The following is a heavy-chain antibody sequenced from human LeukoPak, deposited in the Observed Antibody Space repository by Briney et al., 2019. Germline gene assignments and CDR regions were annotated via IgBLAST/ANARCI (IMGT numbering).Heavy chain of an antibody. D-gene: IGHD5-18*01. J-gene: IGHJ4*02. V-gene: IGHV3-48*04. CDR1: GFTFSSYG. CDR3: ARDIYGYIFDY. CDR2: ISSSGSTI. Sequence: GRSLRLSCATSGFTFSSYGMHWVRQAPGKGLEWVSYISSSGSTIYYADSVKGRFTISRDNAKNSLYLQMNSLRAEDTAVYYCARDIYGYIFDYWGQGTLVTVSS.